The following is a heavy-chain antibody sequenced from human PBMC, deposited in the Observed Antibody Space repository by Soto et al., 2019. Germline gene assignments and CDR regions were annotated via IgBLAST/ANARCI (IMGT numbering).Heavy chain of an antibody. V-gene: IGHV1-69*08. CDR1: GGTFSSYT. J-gene: IGHJ6*02. CDR2: IIPILGIA. CDR3: AREGVVAGGMDV. Sequence: QVQLVQSGAEVKKPGSSVKVSCKASGGTFSSYTIYWVRQAPGQGLEWMGRIIPILGIANYAQKFQGRVTIPADKSTSTAHMELTSLRSEDTAVYYCAREGVVAGGMDVWGQGTTVTVSS. D-gene: IGHD2-15*01.